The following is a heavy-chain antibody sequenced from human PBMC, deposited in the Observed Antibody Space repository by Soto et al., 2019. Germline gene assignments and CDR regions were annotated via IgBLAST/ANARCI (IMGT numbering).Heavy chain of an antibody. CDR2: INQDGSER. CDR3: VCGGNFFVY. V-gene: IGHV3-7*01. CDR1: GFTFSTYW. D-gene: IGHD3-16*01. Sequence: EVQLVESGGGLVQPGGSVRLPCAASGFTFSTYWKTWVRQPPGKGLEWVASINQDGSERYYEDSVRGRFTISRDNAKNSLYLQMNSLRAEDTAVYYCVCGGNFFVYWGQGTLVTVSP. J-gene: IGHJ4*02.